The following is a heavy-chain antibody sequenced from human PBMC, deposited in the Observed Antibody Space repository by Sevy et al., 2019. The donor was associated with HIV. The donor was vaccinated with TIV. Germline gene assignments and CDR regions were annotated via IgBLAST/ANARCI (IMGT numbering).Heavy chain of an antibody. CDR2: VSHTGDNI. Sequence: GGSLRLSCAASGFTFSTYAMTWVRQAPGKGLEWVSSVSHTGDNIYYADSVRGRCTISRDNSKSTLHLHMGSLRAEDTAVYYCAGRKVGDFWSGSLRGPWAGGPLFDYWGQGTLVTVSS. D-gene: IGHD3-3*01. CDR3: AGRKVGDFWSGSLRGPWAGGPLFDY. CDR1: GFTFSTYA. V-gene: IGHV3-23*01. J-gene: IGHJ4*02.